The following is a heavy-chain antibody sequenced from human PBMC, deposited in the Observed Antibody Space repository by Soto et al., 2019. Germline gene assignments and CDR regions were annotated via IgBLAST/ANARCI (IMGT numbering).Heavy chain of an antibody. D-gene: IGHD3-10*01. J-gene: IGHJ6*03. CDR3: ARVPHGSGSYYSKRPLYHYHMDV. V-gene: IGHV1-18*01. CDR1: GYTFTSYG. Sequence: GASVKVSCKASGYTFTSYGISWVRQAPGQGLEWMGWISAYNGNTNYAQKLQGRVTMTTDTSTSTAYMELRSLRSDDTAVYYCARVPHGSGSYYSKRPLYHYHMDVWGKGTTVTVSS. CDR2: ISAYNGNT.